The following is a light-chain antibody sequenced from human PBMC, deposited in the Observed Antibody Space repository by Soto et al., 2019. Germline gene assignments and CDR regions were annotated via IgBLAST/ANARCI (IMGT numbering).Light chain of an antibody. V-gene: IGKV1-5*01. Sequence: GDRVSITCRASQSISTWLAWYQQKPGKAPKLLISDASTLESGVPSRFSGSGSGTEFTLTISSLQPDDFATYYCQQYNSYSKFGQGTKVDIK. CDR3: QQYNSYSK. CDR1: QSISTW. J-gene: IGKJ1*01. CDR2: DAS.